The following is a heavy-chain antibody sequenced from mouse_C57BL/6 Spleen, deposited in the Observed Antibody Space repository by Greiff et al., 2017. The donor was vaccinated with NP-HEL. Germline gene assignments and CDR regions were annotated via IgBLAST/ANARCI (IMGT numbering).Heavy chain of an antibody. CDR2: ISDGGSYT. CDR1: GFTFSSYA. D-gene: IGHD1-1*02. J-gene: IGHJ2*01. V-gene: IGHV5-4*01. CDR3: ARDGGNYLYYFDY. Sequence: EVNLVESGGGLVKPGGSLKLSCAASGFTFSSYAMSWVRQTPEKRLEWVATISDGGSYTYYPDNVKGRFTISRDNAKNNLYLQMSHLKSEDTAMYYCARDGGNYLYYFDYWGQGTTLTVSS.